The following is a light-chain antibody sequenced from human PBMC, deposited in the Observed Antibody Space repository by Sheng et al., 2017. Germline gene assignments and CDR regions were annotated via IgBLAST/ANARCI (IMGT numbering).Light chain of an antibody. CDR1: QSIRSA. CDR3: QQRSDWPVT. J-gene: IGKJ3*01. Sequence: EIVLTQSPATLSLSPGERATLSCRASQSIRSALVWYQQKPGQAPRLLIFNTSNRTTGIPARFSGSGSGTDFTLTISRLEPEDVAVYYCQQRSDWPVTFGPGTKVDIK. V-gene: IGKV3-11*01. CDR2: NTS.